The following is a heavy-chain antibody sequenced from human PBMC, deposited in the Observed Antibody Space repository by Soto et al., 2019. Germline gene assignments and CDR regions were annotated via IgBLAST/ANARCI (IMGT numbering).Heavy chain of an antibody. CDR3: AGRQQNYYDYGMAV. CDR1: GISISTYA. D-gene: IGHD6-13*01. J-gene: IGHJ6*02. CDR2: ISQDGSVK. V-gene: IGHV3-30*03. Sequence: QVQLVESGGGVVQPGRSLTVSCAASGISISTYAMHWVRQAPGKGLEWVAVISQDGSVKYYADSVKGRFTISRDNPKNTLFLQMNRLGADDTAVYYCAGRQQNYYDYGMAVWGQVTTVTVSS.